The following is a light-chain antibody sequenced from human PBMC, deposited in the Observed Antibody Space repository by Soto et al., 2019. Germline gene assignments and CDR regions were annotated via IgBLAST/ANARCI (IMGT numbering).Light chain of an antibody. CDR3: NSYTRKSTGV. J-gene: IGLJ1*01. V-gene: IGLV2-14*01. Sequence: QSALTQPASVSGSPGQSITISCTGTSSDVGGYNYVSWYQQHPGKATKLIIYEVSNRPSGVSNRFSGSKSGNTASLTISGLQAEDEADYYCNSYTRKSTGVFGTGTKVTVL. CDR2: EVS. CDR1: SSDVGGYNY.